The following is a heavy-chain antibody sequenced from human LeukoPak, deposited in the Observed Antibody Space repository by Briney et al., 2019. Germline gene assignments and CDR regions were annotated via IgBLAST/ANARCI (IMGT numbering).Heavy chain of an antibody. CDR3: AKHFCTGLDCSLFDS. CDR1: GFTLSSYA. CDR2: VDGGGGGT. D-gene: IGHD3/OR15-3a*01. V-gene: IGHV3-23*01. J-gene: IGHJ4*02. Sequence: GGSLRLSCAASGFTLSSYAMTWVRQAPGRGLEWVSSVDGGGGGTYYADSVKGRFTISRDNSKDTLYLQMNSLRAEDTAVYYCAKHFCTGLDCSLFDSWGQGTLVTVSS.